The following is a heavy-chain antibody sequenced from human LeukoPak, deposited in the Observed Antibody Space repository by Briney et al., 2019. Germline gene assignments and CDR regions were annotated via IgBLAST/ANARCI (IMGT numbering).Heavy chain of an antibody. Sequence: SETLSLTXTVSGGSISSGSYYWSWIRQPAVKGLEWIWRIYTSGSTNYDPSLKSRVTISVETSKNHFYLKLSSVTAADTAVYYCAREAYDSSGYSYYFDYWGQGTLVTVSS. V-gene: IGHV4-61*02. D-gene: IGHD3-22*01. CDR3: AREAYDSSGYSYYFDY. J-gene: IGHJ4*02. CDR1: GGSISSGSYY. CDR2: IYTSGST.